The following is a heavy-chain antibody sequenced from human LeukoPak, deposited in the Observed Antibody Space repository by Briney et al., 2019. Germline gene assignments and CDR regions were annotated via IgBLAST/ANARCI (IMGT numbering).Heavy chain of an antibody. D-gene: IGHD3-10*01. Sequence: GGSLRLSCAAPGFTFSGYAMSWGRQAPGKGLEWVSAINTGGDGTFYADSVKGRFTISRDNSMNTQYLQMNSLRAEDTAVFYCATFGSGSRRTNSFDYWGQGTLVIVSS. J-gene: IGHJ4*02. CDR1: GFTFSGYA. CDR3: ATFGSGSRRTNSFDY. V-gene: IGHV3-23*01. CDR2: INTGGDGT.